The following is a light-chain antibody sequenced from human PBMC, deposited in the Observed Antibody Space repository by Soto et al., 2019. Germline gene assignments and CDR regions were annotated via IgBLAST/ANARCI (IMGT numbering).Light chain of an antibody. CDR2: DAS. CDR1: QSISSW. CDR3: QHYNSYSEA. V-gene: IGKV1-5*01. J-gene: IGKJ1*01. Sequence: DIKMTHSRSTLSASLLERLTIXFRASQSISSWLAWYQQKPGKAPKLLIYDASSLESGVPSRFSGSGSGTEFTLTISSLQPDDFATYYCQHYNSYSEAFGQGTKVDIK.